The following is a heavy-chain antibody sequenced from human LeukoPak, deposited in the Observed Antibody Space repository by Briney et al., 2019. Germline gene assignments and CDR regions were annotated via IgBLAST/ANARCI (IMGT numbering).Heavy chain of an antibody. J-gene: IGHJ4*02. CDR3: AKEYGSGSYGY. CDR1: GFTFSSYA. V-gene: IGHV3-23*01. CDR2: ISGSGGST. D-gene: IGHD3-10*01. Sequence: GGSLRLSGAASGFTFSSYAMSWVRQAPGKELEWVSAISGSGGSTYYADSVKGRFTISRDNSKNTLDLQMNSLRAEDTAVYYCAKEYGSGSYGYWGQGTLVTVSS.